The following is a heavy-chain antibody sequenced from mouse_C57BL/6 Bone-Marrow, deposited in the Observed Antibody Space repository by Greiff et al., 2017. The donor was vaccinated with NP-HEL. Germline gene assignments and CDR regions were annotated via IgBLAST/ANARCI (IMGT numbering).Heavy chain of an antibody. CDR2: IRNKANGYTT. CDR3: ARFCTTVVDYYAMDY. J-gene: IGHJ4*01. V-gene: IGHV7-3*01. Sequence: DVKLVESGGGLVQPGGSLSLSCAASGFTFTDYYMSWVRQPPGKALEWLGFIRNKANGYTTEYSASVKGRFTISRDNSQSILYLQMNALRAEDSATYYCARFCTTVVDYYAMDYWGQGTSVTVSS. D-gene: IGHD1-1*01. CDR1: GFTFTDYY.